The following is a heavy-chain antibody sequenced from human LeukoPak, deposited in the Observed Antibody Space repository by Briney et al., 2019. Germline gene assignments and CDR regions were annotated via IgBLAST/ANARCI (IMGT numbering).Heavy chain of an antibody. CDR3: ARTPNYYDSSGRKFAYDI. D-gene: IGHD3-22*01. J-gene: IGHJ3*02. V-gene: IGHV4-34*01. CDR1: GGSFSAYY. Sequence: PSETLSLTCAVYGGSFSAYYWTWIRQSPGKGLEWIGEINHSGSTNSNPSLKSRVTISVDPSKNQFPLNLTSVTAADTAVYFCARTPNYYDSSGRKFAYDIWGQGTKVIVSS. CDR2: INHSGST.